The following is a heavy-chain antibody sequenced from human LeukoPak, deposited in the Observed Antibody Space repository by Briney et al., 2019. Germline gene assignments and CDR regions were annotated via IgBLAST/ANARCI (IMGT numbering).Heavy chain of an antibody. CDR1: GFTFSNAW. V-gene: IGHV3-15*01. D-gene: IGHD3-22*01. J-gene: IGHJ4*02. CDR3: THDSSGYYSLHS. CDR2: IKSLAAGGTI. Sequence: GGSLRLSCAASGFTFSNAWMNWVRQAPGKGLEWVGRIKSLAAGGTIDYAAPVKGRFTISRVDSKNTVYLQLNSLKTEDTAVYYCTHDSSGYYSLHSWGQGTLVTVSS.